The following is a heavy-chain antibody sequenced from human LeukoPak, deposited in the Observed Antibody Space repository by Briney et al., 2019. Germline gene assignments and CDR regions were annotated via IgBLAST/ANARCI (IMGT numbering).Heavy chain of an antibody. V-gene: IGHV4-34*01. J-gene: IGHJ2*01. CDR1: GGSFSGYY. CDR2: INHSGST. Sequence: KPSETLSLTCAVYGGSFSGYYWSWIRQPPGKGLEWIGEINHSGSTNYNPSLKSRVTISVDTSKNQFSLKLSSVTAADTAVYYCARLRVGSGDSMDWYFDLWGRGTIVTVSS. CDR3: ARLRVGSGDSMDWYFDL. D-gene: IGHD2-15*01.